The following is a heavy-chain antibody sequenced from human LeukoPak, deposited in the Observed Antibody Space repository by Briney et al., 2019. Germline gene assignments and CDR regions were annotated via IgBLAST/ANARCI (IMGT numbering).Heavy chain of an antibody. V-gene: IGHV1-24*01. D-gene: IGHD3-10*01. CDR3: STDSGRSYFYFDF. J-gene: IGHJ4*02. CDR2: IRPETGEP. Sequence: ASVKFSCKISGFGFSVLSIHWMRQAPGKALEWLGGIRPETGEPIFAQKFRGRVTITEDTFTDTGYLELRGLTSEDTAVYYCSTDSGRSYFYFDFWGQGTLVTVSS. CDR1: GFGFSVLS.